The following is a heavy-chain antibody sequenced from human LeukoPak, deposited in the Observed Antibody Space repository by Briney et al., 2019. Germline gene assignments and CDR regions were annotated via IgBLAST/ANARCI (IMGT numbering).Heavy chain of an antibody. CDR2: TSYDGTDT. J-gene: IGHJ5*02. Sequence: PGGSLRLSCAASGFTFSSYGIHWVRQAPGKGLEWVALTSYDGTDTYYADSVKGRFTISRDNSKNTLYLQMNSLRAEDTAVYYCARGILVGWFDPWGQGTLVTVSS. D-gene: IGHD2-8*02. CDR1: GFTFSSYG. V-gene: IGHV3-30*03. CDR3: ARGILVGWFDP.